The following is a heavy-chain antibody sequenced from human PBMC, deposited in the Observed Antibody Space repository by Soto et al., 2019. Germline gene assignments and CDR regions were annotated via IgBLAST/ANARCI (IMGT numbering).Heavy chain of an antibody. CDR1: GYTFTSYT. D-gene: IGHD3-9*01. CDR2: VNAGNVNT. CDR3: ARLVDYWFGP. V-gene: IGHV1-3*01. J-gene: IGHJ5*02. Sequence: ASVKVSCRASGYTFTSYTIHWVRQAPAQMLERMRWVNAGNVNTKISQKFQRRVTITRDTSAIIAYMKLSRRGTKDTAVYTCARLVDYWFGPWGQGTQVTVSS.